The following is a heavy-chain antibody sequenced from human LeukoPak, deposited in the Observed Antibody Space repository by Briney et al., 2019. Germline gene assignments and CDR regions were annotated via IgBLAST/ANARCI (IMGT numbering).Heavy chain of an antibody. J-gene: IGHJ4*02. D-gene: IGHD6-13*01. V-gene: IGHV3-21*01. Sequence: GGSLRLSCAASGFTFSSYTMNWVRQAPGKGLEWVSSISSSSDDIYYADSVKGRFTISRDNAKNSLFLQVNSLRAEDTAVYYCAKDVYSSSWYYFDYWGQGTLVTVSS. CDR3: AKDVYSSSWYYFDY. CDR1: GFTFSSYT. CDR2: ISSSSDDI.